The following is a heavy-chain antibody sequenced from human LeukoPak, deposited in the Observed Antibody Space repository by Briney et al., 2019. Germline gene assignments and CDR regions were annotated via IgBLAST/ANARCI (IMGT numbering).Heavy chain of an antibody. CDR3: VKDLMRDRWFGES. CDR1: GFTFSSSA. Sequence: GGSLRLSCAASGFTFSSSAMSWVRQAPGKGLEWVSNISGSGSGGSTYYADSVKGRFTISRDSSKNTLYLQMNSLRLEDTAIYYCVKDLMRDRWFGESWGQGTLVTVSS. J-gene: IGHJ5*02. V-gene: IGHV3-23*01. D-gene: IGHD3-10*01. CDR2: ISGSGSGGST.